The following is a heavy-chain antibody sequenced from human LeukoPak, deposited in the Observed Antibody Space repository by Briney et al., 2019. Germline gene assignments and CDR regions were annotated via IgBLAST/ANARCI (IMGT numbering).Heavy chain of an antibody. CDR1: GYTFTGYY. CDR3: ARGRSGLLRPSTTYAT. CDR2: MNPNSGNT. Sequence: ASVKVSCKASGYTFTGYYMHWVRQATGQGLEWMGWMNPNSGNTGYAQKFQGRVTITRNTSISTAYMELSSLRSEDTAVYYCARGRSGLLRPSTTYATWGQGTLVTVSS. J-gene: IGHJ5*02. D-gene: IGHD2/OR15-2a*01. V-gene: IGHV1-8*03.